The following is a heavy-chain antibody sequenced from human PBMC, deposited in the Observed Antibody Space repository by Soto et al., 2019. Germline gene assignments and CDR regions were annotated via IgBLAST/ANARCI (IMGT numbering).Heavy chain of an antibody. V-gene: IGHV5-10-1*01. CDR1: GYSFTSYW. Sequence: PGESLKISCKGSGYSFTSYWISWVRQMPGKGLEWRGRIDPSDSYTNYSPSFQGHVTISADKSISTAYLQWSSLKASDTAMYYCARHDSLAERCLQFGYWGQGTLVTVSS. CDR2: IDPSDSYT. J-gene: IGHJ4*02. CDR3: ARHDSLAERCLQFGY. D-gene: IGHD4-4*01.